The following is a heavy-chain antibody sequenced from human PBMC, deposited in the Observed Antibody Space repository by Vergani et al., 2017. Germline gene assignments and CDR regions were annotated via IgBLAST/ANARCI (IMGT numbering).Heavy chain of an antibody. CDR1: GYTFTGYY. V-gene: IGHV1-2*02. J-gene: IGHJ6*02. CDR2: INPNSGGT. CDR3: ASDGPYYYDSSGSPDGMDV. Sequence: QVQLVQSGAEVKKPGASVKVSCKASGYTFTGYYMHWVRQAPGQGLEWMGWINPNSGGTNYAQKFQGRVTMTRDTSISNAYMELRSLRSDDTAVYYCASDGPYYYDSSGSPDGMDVWGQGTTVTVSS. D-gene: IGHD3-22*01.